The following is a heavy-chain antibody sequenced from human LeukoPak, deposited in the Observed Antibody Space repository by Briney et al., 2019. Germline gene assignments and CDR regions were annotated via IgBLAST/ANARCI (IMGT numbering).Heavy chain of an antibody. D-gene: IGHD1-26*01. CDR1: LFTLSSYE. J-gene: IGHJ4*02. Sequence: GSLRLSCAHSLFTLSSYEINRVRQAPRAGREWLSLIVISESVTRYADSVRGRFTISRDNAKDSLYLQMNSLRAEDTAVYYCARNPLVGATPYYFDCWGQGTLVTVSS. CDR3: ARNPLVGATPYYFDC. V-gene: IGHV3-48*03. CDR2: IVISESVT.